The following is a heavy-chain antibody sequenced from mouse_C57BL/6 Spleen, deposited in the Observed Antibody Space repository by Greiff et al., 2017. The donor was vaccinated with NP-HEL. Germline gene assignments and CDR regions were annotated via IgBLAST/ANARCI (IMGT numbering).Heavy chain of an antibody. J-gene: IGHJ2*01. CDR3: TRPHYGSSSFDY. CDR1: GYTFTDYE. V-gene: IGHV1-15*01. D-gene: IGHD1-1*01. Sequence: QVQLQQSGAELVRPGASVTLSCKASGYTFTDYEMHWVKQTPVDGLEWIGAIDPETGGTAYNQKFKGKAILTADKSSSTAYMELRSLTSEDSAVYYCTRPHYGSSSFDYWGQGTTLTVSS. CDR2: IDPETGGT.